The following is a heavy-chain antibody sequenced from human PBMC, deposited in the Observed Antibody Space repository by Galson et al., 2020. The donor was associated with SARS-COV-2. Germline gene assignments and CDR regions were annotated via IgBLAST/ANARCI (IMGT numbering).Heavy chain of an antibody. CDR1: GFTFSHYA. V-gene: IGHV3-30-3*01. Sequence: GGSLRLSCAASGFTFSHYAMHWVRQAPGRGLEWVAVISYDGTRKYYADSVKVRFIISRDNSQNTIFLEMDSLRADDTAVYYCAREYCDTTNCHYFEYWGQGTLVTVSS. CDR2: ISYDGTRK. D-gene: IGHD2-2*01. J-gene: IGHJ4*02. CDR3: AREYCDTTNCHYFEY.